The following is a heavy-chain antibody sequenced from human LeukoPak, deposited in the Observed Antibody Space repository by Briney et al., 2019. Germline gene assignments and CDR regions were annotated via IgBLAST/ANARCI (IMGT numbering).Heavy chain of an antibody. CDR1: GFTFSSYW. CDR3: VIIGTGTTPDH. D-gene: IGHD4-17*01. V-gene: IGHV3-74*01. CDR2: INPDGTTT. Sequence: GGSLRLSCAASGFTFSSYWMHWVRQPLGKGLVAVSRINPDGTTTNYADSVKGRFTISRDNAKNTLYLQMNSLPVEDTALYYCVIIGTGTTPDHWGQGTLVTVPS. J-gene: IGHJ4*02.